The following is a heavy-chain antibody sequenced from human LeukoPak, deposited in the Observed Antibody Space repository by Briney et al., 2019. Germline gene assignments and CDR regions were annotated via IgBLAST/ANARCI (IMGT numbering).Heavy chain of an antibody. Sequence: GGPLRLSCAASGFTFDDYAMHWVRHAPGKGLEWVSGISWNSGNIGYADSVKGRFTISRDNAKNSLYLQMNSLRAEDTAVYYCARDLPYCSSTSCYILRTYYYYGMDVWGQGTTVTVSS. CDR2: ISWNSGNI. D-gene: IGHD2-2*02. V-gene: IGHV3-9*01. CDR1: GFTFDDYA. CDR3: ARDLPYCSSTSCYILRTYYYYGMDV. J-gene: IGHJ6*02.